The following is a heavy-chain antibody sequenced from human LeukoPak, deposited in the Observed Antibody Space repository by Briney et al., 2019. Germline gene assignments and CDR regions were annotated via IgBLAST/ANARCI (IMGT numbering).Heavy chain of an antibody. CDR2: ISYDGSNK. CDR1: GFTFSSYA. Sequence: GSLRLSCAASGFTFSSYAMHWVRQAPGKGLEWVAVISYDGSNKYYADSVKGRFTISRDNSKNTLYLQMNSLRAEDTAVYYCARDFSSGYHGYYYYGMDVWGQGTTVTVSS. CDR3: ARDFSSGYHGYYYYGMDV. D-gene: IGHD3-22*01. J-gene: IGHJ6*02. V-gene: IGHV3-30*04.